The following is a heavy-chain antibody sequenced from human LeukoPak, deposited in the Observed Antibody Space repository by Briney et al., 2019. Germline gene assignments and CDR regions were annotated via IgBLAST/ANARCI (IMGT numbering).Heavy chain of an antibody. CDR1: GGSISSYY. Sequence: SETLSLACAVSGGSISSYYWSWIRQPPGKGLEWIGYIYYSGSTNYNPSLKSRVTISVDTSKNQFSLKLSSVTAADTAVYYCARTTVGAATDYWGQGTLVTVSS. V-gene: IGHV4-59*01. J-gene: IGHJ4*02. D-gene: IGHD4-23*01. CDR3: ARTTVGAATDY. CDR2: IYYSGST.